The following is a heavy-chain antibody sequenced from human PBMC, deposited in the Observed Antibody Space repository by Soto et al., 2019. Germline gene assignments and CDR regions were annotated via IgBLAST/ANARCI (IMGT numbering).Heavy chain of an antibody. CDR3: AREQYCSGGSCYSGGAFDI. CDR1: GFTFSSYS. V-gene: IGHV3-21*01. J-gene: IGHJ3*02. CDR2: ISSSSSYI. D-gene: IGHD2-15*01. Sequence: PGGSLRLSCAASGFTFSSYSMNWVRQAPGKGLEWVSSISSSSSYIYYADSVKGRFTISRDNAKNSLYLQMNSLRAEDTAVYYCAREQYCSGGSCYSGGAFDIWGQGTMVTVSS.